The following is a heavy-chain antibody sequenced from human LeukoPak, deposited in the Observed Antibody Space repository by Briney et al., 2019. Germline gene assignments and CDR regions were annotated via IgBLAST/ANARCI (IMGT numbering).Heavy chain of an antibody. J-gene: IGHJ4*02. CDR3: ASTLRFLPYRRFDY. CDR1: GGSIISSNYY. D-gene: IGHD3-3*01. CDR2: IYQSGSGSS. Sequence: SETLSLTCSVSGGSIISSNYYWGWIRQPPGKGLEWIGSIYQSGSGSSYYNPSLKSRVTIFGDTSKNLFFLRLSSVTAADTAVYYCASTLRFLPYRRFDYWGQGTLVTVPS. V-gene: IGHV4-39*01.